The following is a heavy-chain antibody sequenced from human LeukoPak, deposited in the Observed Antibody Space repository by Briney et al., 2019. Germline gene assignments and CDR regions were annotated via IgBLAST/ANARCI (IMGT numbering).Heavy chain of an antibody. Sequence: PSETLSLTCTVSGGSISSSSYYWGWIRQPPGKGLEWIGSIYYSGSTYYNPSLKSRVTISVDTSKNQFSLKLSSVTAADTAVYYCARRALRYFDWLPPQNWFDPWGQGTLVTVSS. D-gene: IGHD3-9*01. CDR2: IYYSGST. CDR1: GGSISSSSYY. CDR3: ARRALRYFDWLPPQNWFDP. J-gene: IGHJ5*02. V-gene: IGHV4-39*07.